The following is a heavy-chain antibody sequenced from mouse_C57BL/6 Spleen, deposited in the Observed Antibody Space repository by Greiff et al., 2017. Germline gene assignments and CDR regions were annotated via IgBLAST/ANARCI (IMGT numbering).Heavy chain of an antibody. CDR1: GFNINDDY. D-gene: IGHD3-1*01. CDR2: IDPENGDT. Sequence: EVQLQQSGAELVRPGASVKLSCTASGFNINDDYMPWVKQRPEQGLEWIGWIDPENGDTEYASEFQGKATITADTSSNTAYLQLSSLTSEYTAVDYCTTHSLDYWGQGTTLTVSS. CDR3: TTHSLDY. V-gene: IGHV14-4*01. J-gene: IGHJ2*01.